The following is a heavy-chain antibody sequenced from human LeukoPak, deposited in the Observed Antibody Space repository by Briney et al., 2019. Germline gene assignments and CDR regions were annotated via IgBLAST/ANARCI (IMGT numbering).Heavy chain of an antibody. CDR2: IKQDGIAK. J-gene: IGHJ6*04. CDR3: ARALGVTPPYYFSYGMDV. Sequence: GGSLRLSCAASGFTFSSYWMTWVRQAPGKGLEWVANIKQDGIAKYYVDSVKGRFTISRDNADNSMYLQMNSLRAEDTAVYFCARALGVTPPYYFSYGMDVWGKGATVTVSS. CDR1: GFTFSSYW. D-gene: IGHD2-21*02. V-gene: IGHV3-7*03.